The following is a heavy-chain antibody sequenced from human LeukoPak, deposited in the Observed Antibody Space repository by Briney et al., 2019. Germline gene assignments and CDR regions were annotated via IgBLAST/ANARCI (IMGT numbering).Heavy chain of an antibody. Sequence: GGSLKISCKGSGYNFANYWIAWVRQMPGKGLEWMGIIYPDDSETRYSPSFQGQVTVSADKSISTAYLQWSSLKASDTAMYYCARRDCSTSSCPFDYWGQGSLVTVSS. CDR3: ARRDCSTSSCPFDY. CDR1: GYNFANYW. J-gene: IGHJ4*02. V-gene: IGHV5-51*01. D-gene: IGHD2-2*01. CDR2: IYPDDSET.